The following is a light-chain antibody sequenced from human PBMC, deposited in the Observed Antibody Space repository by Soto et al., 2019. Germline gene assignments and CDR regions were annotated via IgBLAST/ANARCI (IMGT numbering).Light chain of an antibody. CDR1: NSNIGSNT. CDR2: SAS. J-gene: IGLJ1*01. CDR3: AAWDDSLDDYV. V-gene: IGLV1-44*01. Sequence: QSVLTQPPSASGTPGQRVTISCSGSNSNIGSNTVNWYQQLPGTAPKLLIHSASQRPSGVPDRFSGSKSGTSASLAISGLQSEDEADYFCAAWDDSLDDYVFGTGTKLTVL.